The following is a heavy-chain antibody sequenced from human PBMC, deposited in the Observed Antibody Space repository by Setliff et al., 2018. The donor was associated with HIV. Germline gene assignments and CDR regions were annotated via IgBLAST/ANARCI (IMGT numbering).Heavy chain of an antibody. D-gene: IGHD2-8*01. CDR1: GESFNTYF. Sequence: KTSETLSLTCAVYGESFNTYFWSWTRQPPGKGLEWIGQINHSGSTNYNPSLRSRVTISIGTSKNQFSLKLSSVTAADTAVYYCATGLIMAPDYWGQGSLVTVSS. V-gene: IGHV4-34*01. CDR2: INHSGST. J-gene: IGHJ4*02. CDR3: ATGLIMAPDY.